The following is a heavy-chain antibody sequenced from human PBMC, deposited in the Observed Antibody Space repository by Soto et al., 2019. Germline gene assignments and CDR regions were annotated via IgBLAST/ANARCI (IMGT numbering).Heavy chain of an antibody. D-gene: IGHD6-19*01. V-gene: IGHV3-33*01. J-gene: IGHJ6*02. CDR1: GFTFSSYG. Sequence: GGSLRLSCAASGFTFSSYGMHWVRQAPGKGLEWVAVIWYDGSNKYYADSVKGRFTISRDNSKNTLYLQMNSLRAEDTAVYYCARGAAVAGHNYYYGMDVWGQGTTVTVSS. CDR2: IWYDGSNK. CDR3: ARGAAVAGHNYYYGMDV.